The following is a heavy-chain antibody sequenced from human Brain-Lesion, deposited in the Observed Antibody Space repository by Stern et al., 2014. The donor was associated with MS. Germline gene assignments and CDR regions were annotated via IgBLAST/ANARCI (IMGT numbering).Heavy chain of an antibody. D-gene: IGHD5-24*01. CDR1: GFTFSSYG. CDR3: ARGHIPYAYNYLFDY. J-gene: IGHJ4*02. V-gene: IGHV3-33*01. CDR2: AWNDGINA. Sequence: VQLVESGGGVVQPGTSLRLSCAASGFTFSSYGMHWVRQAPGKGLEWVALAWNDGINAYHTNSVKGRSAIATTTSKNTLSFQMNSLTAADTAVYYCARGHIPYAYNYLFDYWGQGTLVTVSS.